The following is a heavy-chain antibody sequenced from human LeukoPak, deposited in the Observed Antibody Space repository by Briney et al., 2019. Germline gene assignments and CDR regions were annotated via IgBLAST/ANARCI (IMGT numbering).Heavy chain of an antibody. D-gene: IGHD5-24*01. V-gene: IGHV3-43*02. CDR1: GFTFDDYA. J-gene: IGHJ4*02. CDR2: ISGDGGST. CDR3: AKDDGDGYNLFDY. Sequence: PAGSLRLSCAASGFTFDDYAMHWVRHAPGKGLEWVSLISGDGGSTYYADSVKGRFTTSRDNSKNSLYLQMNSLRTEDTALYYCAKDDGDGYNLFDYWCRGTRATVSA.